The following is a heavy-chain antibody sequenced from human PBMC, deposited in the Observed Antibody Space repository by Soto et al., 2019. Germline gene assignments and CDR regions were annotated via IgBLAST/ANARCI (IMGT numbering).Heavy chain of an antibody. CDR1: GGSITTYY. J-gene: IGHJ3*02. V-gene: IGHV4-59*01. Sequence: PSETLSLTCSVSGGSITTYYWSWIRQPPGKGLEWIGYISYSGSTNYNPSLKSRVTISVDTSKNQFSLNLSSVTAADTAVYYCARTYTDALDIWGQGTMVTVSS. D-gene: IGHD2-2*02. CDR2: ISYSGST. CDR3: ARTYTDALDI.